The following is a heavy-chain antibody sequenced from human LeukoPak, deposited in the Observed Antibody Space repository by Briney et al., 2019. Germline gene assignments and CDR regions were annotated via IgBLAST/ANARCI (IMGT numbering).Heavy chain of an antibody. V-gene: IGHV4-34*01. CDR1: GGSFSGYY. CDR3: AREGTAFDY. Sequence: SETLSLTCAVYGGSFSGYYWSWIRQPPGKGLEWIGEINHSGSTNYNPSLKSRVTISVDTSKNQFSLKLSSVTAADTAVYYCAREGTAFDYWGQGTLVTVSS. J-gene: IGHJ4*02. CDR2: INHSGST.